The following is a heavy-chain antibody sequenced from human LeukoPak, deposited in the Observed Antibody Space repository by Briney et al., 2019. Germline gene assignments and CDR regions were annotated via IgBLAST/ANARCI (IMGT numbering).Heavy chain of an antibody. CDR3: ARPKYGGNSLRMDY. Sequence: GASVKVSCKASGYTFTGYYMHWVRQAPRQRLEWMGWINPNSGGTNYAQKFQGRVTMTRDTSISTAYMALSRLRSDDTPVYYCARPKYGGNSLRMDYWGQGSLVSVSS. D-gene: IGHD4-23*01. CDR2: INPNSGGT. CDR1: GYTFTGYY. J-gene: IGHJ4*02. V-gene: IGHV1-2*02.